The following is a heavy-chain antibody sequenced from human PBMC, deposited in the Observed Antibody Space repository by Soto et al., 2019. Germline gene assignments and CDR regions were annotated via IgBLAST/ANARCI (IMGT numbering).Heavy chain of an antibody. D-gene: IGHD6-19*01. Sequence: GGSLRLSCAASGFTFSSYGMHWVRQAPGKGLEWVAVISYDGSNKYYADSVKGRFTISRDNSKNTLYLQMNSLRAEDTAVYYCAKTLEQWLVLDYFDYWGQGTLVTVSS. J-gene: IGHJ4*02. CDR2: ISYDGSNK. V-gene: IGHV3-30*18. CDR3: AKTLEQWLVLDYFDY. CDR1: GFTFSSYG.